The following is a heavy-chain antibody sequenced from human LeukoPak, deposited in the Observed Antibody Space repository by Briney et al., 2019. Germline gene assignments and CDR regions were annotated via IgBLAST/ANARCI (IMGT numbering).Heavy chain of an antibody. CDR1: GFPFSTYD. V-gene: IGHV3-30*02. CDR3: ARIAAAGVDYYYYYMDV. CDR2: IRYVWINK. J-gene: IGHJ6*03. Sequence: HGGSLSLLYAASGFPFSTYDMHWARHAPAKGLVWVSFIRYVWINKHYADSAKGRFTISRDNSKNTLYLQMNSLRAEDTAVYYCARIAAAGVDYYYYYMDVWGKGTTVTISS. D-gene: IGHD6-13*01.